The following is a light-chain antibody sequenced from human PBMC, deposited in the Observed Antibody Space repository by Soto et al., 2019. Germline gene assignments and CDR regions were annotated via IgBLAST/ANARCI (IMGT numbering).Light chain of an antibody. CDR3: QQYDSSTKK. V-gene: IGKV3-20*01. CDR2: GAS. J-gene: IGKJ1*01. CDR1: QSVSSSY. Sequence: VFTQFQGTLSLSPGERATRSCSASQSVSSSYLAWYQQKPGQAPRLLIYGASSRATGIPDRFSGSGSGTDFTLTISRLEPEDFAVYYCQQYDSSTKKFCQGTKVDIK.